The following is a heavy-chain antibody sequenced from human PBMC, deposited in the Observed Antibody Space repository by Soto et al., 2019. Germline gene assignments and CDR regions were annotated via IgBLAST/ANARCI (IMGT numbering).Heavy chain of an antibody. V-gene: IGHV2-5*01. D-gene: IGHD2-8*01. CDR2: IYWNEDK. CDR1: AFSLSTNGVG. Sequence: GXTLVTPTQTPTXTCTFSAFSLSTNGVGVPWIRQPPVKPLEWLAVIYWNEDKRYIRSLKSKRSITKDTCRDHFVLTMTTIDIVDTPTYFCVHTVMVHTITGGHYFDYWGRGTLGTVSS. CDR3: VHTVMVHTITGGHYFDY. J-gene: IGHJ4*02.